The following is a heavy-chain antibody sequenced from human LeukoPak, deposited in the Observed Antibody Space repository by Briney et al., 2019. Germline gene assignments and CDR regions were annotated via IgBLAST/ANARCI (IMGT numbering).Heavy chain of an antibody. D-gene: IGHD6-6*01. V-gene: IGHV1-69*05. J-gene: IGHJ4*02. Sequence: ASVKVSCKASGGTFSSYAISWVRQAPGQGLEWMGRIIPIFGTANYAQKFQGRVTITTDESTSTAYMELSSLRSEDTAVYYCARDHSSYIDYWGQGTLVTVSS. CDR1: GGTFSSYA. CDR3: ARDHSSYIDY. CDR2: IIPIFGTA.